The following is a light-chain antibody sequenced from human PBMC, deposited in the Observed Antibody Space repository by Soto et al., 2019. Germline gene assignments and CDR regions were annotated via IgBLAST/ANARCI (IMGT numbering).Light chain of an antibody. V-gene: IGLV1-40*01. CDR3: QSYDSSLSGWV. CDR2: GNS. CDR1: SSNIGAGYD. J-gene: IGLJ2*01. Sequence: QSVLTQPPSVSGAPGQRVTISCTGSSSNIGAGYDVHWYQQLPGTAPKLLIYGNSNRPSGVPDRFSGSKSGTSASLAITGLQPEDEADYYFQSYDSSLSGWVFGGGTKLTVL.